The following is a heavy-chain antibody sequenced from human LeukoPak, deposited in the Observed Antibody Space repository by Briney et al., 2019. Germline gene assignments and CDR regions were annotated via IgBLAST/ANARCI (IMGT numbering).Heavy chain of an antibody. CDR1: GFSFSNYA. Sequence: GGSLRLSCTASGFSFSNYAMSWVRQAPGKGLQWVSTIKGSGTSTYYEDSVKGRFTISRDNSKNTLYLQMNSLRAEDTAVYYCAKDGGEYYDILTGYYPRLYYMDVWGKGTTVTISS. J-gene: IGHJ6*03. V-gene: IGHV3-23*01. D-gene: IGHD3-9*01. CDR2: IKGSGTST. CDR3: AKDGGEYYDILTGYYPRLYYMDV.